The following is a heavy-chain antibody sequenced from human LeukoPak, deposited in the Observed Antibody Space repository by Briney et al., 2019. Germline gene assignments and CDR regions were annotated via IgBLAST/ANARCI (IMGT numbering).Heavy chain of an antibody. V-gene: IGHV4-31*03. Sequence: PSETLSLTCTVSGGSISSGGYYWSWIRQHPGKGLEWIGYIYYSGSTYYNPSLKSRVTISVDTSKNQFSLKLSSVTAADTAVYYCVRVCIAAAEAQDYWGQGTLVTVSS. CDR2: IYYSGST. CDR1: GGSISSGGYY. J-gene: IGHJ4*02. CDR3: VRVCIAAAEAQDY. D-gene: IGHD6-13*01.